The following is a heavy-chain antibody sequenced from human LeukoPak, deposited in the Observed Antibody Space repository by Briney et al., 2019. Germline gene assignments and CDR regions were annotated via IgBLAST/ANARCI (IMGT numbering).Heavy chain of an antibody. CDR1: GGSFSGYY. CDR2: INHSGST. J-gene: IGHJ4*02. D-gene: IGHD5-12*01. CDR3: ARVGYSGYDVMYYFDY. V-gene: IGHV4-34*01. Sequence: SETLSLTCAVYGGSFSGYYWSWIRQPPGKGLEWIGEINHSGSTNYNPSLKSRVIISVDTSKNQFSLKLSSVTAADTAVYYCARVGYSGYDVMYYFDYRGQGTLVTVSS.